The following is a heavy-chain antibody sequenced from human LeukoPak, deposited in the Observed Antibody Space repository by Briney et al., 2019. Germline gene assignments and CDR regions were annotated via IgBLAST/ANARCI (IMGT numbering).Heavy chain of an antibody. V-gene: IGHV3-74*01. J-gene: IGHJ6*02. D-gene: IGHD3-16*02. Sequence: GGSLRLSCAASGFIFSNYWMQWARQAPGKGLVWVSRVDTVGSSTDYADSVKGRFTISRDNAKNTLYLQMNSLKAEDTAVYYCVGDSFINSTYSGWDVGGQGPTFTVS. CDR1: GFIFSNYW. CDR2: VDTVGSST. CDR3: VGDSFINSTYSGWDV.